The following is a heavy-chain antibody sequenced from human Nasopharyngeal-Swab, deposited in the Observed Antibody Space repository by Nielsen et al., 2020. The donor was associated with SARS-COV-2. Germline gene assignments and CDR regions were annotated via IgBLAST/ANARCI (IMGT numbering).Heavy chain of an antibody. CDR2: INPSGGST. D-gene: IGHD5-18*01. J-gene: IGHJ4*02. V-gene: IGHV1-46*01. CDR3: ARDWWIQVWLFDY. Sequence: ASVKVSCNASGYTFTSYHMHWVRQAPGQGLEWMGIINPSGGSTSYAQKFQGRITMTRDTSTSTVYMELSSLRSEDTAVYYCARDWWIQVWLFDYWGQGTLVTVSS. CDR1: GYTFTSYH.